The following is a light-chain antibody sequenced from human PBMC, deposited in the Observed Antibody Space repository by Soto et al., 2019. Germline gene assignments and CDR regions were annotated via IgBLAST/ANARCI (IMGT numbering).Light chain of an antibody. J-gene: IGKJ2*01. CDR3: QHYHGWVKA. CDR2: DAS. Sequence: EIVMTQSPATLSVSPGGIATLSCRASQGLGSRLAWYQQKPGQAPRLLIYDASTRATGVPDRFSGSESETEFTLTISSLQSEDFAVYYCQHYHGWVKAFGQGTKLEIK. V-gene: IGKV3-15*01. CDR1: QGLGSR.